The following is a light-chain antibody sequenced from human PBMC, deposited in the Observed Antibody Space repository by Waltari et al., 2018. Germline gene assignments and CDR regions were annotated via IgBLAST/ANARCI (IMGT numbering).Light chain of an antibody. CDR3: QQYYTTPPT. Sequence: IVRTQYPDSMAVSVGENANLNCRSSRSVLYSPNNYNCLAWYQQKPGQPPKLLVYWASTLECGVPDLFSGSGSGTDFTRTISSLQAEDGAVYYCQQYYTTPPTFGLGTRLEI. J-gene: IGKJ5*01. CDR1: RSVLYSPNNYNC. V-gene: IGKV4-1*01. CDR2: WAS.